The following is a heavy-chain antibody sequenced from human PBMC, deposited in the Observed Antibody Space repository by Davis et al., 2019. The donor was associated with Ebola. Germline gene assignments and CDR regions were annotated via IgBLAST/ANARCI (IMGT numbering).Heavy chain of an antibody. J-gene: IGHJ5*02. CDR2: IIHSGSA. D-gene: IGHD3-3*01. V-gene: IGHV4-34*01. Sequence: SETLSLTCAVYGGSFSGYYWSWIRQPPGKGLEWIGEIIHSGSANYNPSLKSRVTISVDTSKNQFSLKLSSVTAADTAVYYCARGCYDFWSGYYKYNWFDPWGQGTLVTVSS. CDR3: ARGCYDFWSGYYKYNWFDP. CDR1: GGSFSGYY.